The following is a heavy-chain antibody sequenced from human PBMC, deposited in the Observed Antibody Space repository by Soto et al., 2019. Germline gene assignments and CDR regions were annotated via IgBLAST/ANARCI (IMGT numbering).Heavy chain of an antibody. CDR2: INHSGST. CDR3: ARAALYSHYVVDF. Sequence: SETLSLTCAAYGGSFSGFYWTWIRQPPGKGLEWIGEINHSGSTNYNPSLKSRVTISVDTSKNQFSLKLSSVTAADTAVYYCARAALYSHYVVDFWGQGTLVTVSS. CDR1: GGSFSGFY. J-gene: IGHJ4*02. V-gene: IGHV4-34*01. D-gene: IGHD4-4*01.